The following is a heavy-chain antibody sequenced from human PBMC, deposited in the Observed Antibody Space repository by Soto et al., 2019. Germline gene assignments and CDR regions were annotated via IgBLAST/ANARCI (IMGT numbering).Heavy chain of an antibody. J-gene: IGHJ6*02. Sequence: QVQLVQSGAEVKKPGASVKVSCKASGYTFTGYYMHWVRQAPGQGLEWMGWINPNSGGTNYAQKFQGWVTMTRDTSISTAYMELSRLRSDDTAVYYCARDRGIAVADPQSGMDVWGQGTTVTVSS. CDR2: INPNSGGT. V-gene: IGHV1-2*04. CDR3: ARDRGIAVADPQSGMDV. CDR1: GYTFTGYY. D-gene: IGHD6-19*01.